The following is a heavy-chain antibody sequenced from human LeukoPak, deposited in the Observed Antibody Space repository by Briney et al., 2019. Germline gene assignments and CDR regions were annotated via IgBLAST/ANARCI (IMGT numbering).Heavy chain of an antibody. Sequence: GGSLRLSCAASGFTFSSYAMHWVRQAPGKGLEWVAVISYDGSNKYYADSVKGRFTISRDNSKNTLYLQMNSPRAEDTAVYYCARGFRNLGFDYWGQGTLVTVSS. V-gene: IGHV3-30*14. CDR2: ISYDGSNK. D-gene: IGHD1-14*01. J-gene: IGHJ4*02. CDR1: GFTFSSYA. CDR3: ARGFRNLGFDY.